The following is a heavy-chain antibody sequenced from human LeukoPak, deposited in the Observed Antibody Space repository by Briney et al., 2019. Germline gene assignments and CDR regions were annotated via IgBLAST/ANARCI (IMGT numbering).Heavy chain of an antibody. Sequence: GGSLRLSCAASGFTLRSYWMHWVRQAPGKGLVWVSRINNDGSGTIYADSVKGRFTISRDNAKNSLYLQMNSLRAEDTAVYYCARGGVVVPAATPFDYWGQGTLVTVSS. D-gene: IGHD2-2*01. CDR2: INNDGSGT. CDR3: ARGGVVVPAATPFDY. V-gene: IGHV3-74*01. CDR1: GFTLRSYW. J-gene: IGHJ4*02.